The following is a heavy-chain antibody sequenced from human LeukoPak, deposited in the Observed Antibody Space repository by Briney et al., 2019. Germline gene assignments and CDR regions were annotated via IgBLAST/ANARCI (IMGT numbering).Heavy chain of an antibody. CDR3: ARDRVGEAAPGVLDF. CDR1: GYTFTGYY. V-gene: IGHV1-2*02. D-gene: IGHD2-8*01. Sequence: ASVKVSCKASGYTFTGYYMHWVRQAPGQGLEWMGWINPNSGGTNYAQKFQGRVTMTRDTSIDTVYMDLTSLKFDDTAVYYCARDRVGEAAPGVLDFWGQGTLVSVSS. CDR2: INPNSGGT. J-gene: IGHJ4*02.